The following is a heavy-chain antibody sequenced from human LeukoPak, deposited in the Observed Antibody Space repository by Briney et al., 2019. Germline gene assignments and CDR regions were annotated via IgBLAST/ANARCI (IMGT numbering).Heavy chain of an antibody. CDR3: ARGPVMTTVTTHAMTQPHYYYYGMDV. V-gene: IGHV1-18*01. J-gene: IGHJ6*02. D-gene: IGHD4-17*01. CDR2: ISAYNGNT. CDR1: GYTFTSYG. Sequence: GASVKVSCKASGYTFTSYGISWVRQAPGQGLEWMGWISAYNGNTNYAQKLQGRVTMTTDTSTSTAYMELRSLRSDDTAVYYCARGPVMTTVTTHAMTQPHYYYYGMDVWGRGATVTVSS.